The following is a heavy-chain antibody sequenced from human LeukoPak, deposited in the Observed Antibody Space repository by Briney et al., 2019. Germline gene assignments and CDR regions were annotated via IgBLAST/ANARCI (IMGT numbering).Heavy chain of an antibody. CDR1: GGSISSYY. CDR3: ARGDWYFDL. J-gene: IGHJ2*01. V-gene: IGHV4-59*12. CDR2: VYYTGST. Sequence: SETLSLTCTISGGSISSYYWTWIRQPPGKGLEWIGCVYYTGSTTYHPSLKSRVTMSIDTSKNQFSLKLNSVTAADTAVYYCARGDWYFDLWGRGPLVTVSS.